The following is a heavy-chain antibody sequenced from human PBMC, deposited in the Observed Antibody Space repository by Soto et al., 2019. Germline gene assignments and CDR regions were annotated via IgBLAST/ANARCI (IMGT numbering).Heavy chain of an antibody. CDR3: STRAYDTNGYYRFDP. D-gene: IGHD3-22*01. Sequence: QVQLQQWGAGLLKPSETLSLTCAVYGWSFSGHSWTWIRQSPGKGLEWIGDINHSGRVNYSPSLKSRVTISLDTSKNPFSLTLSAVTAADTAMYYCSTRAYDTNGYYRFDPWGQGTLVTVSS. J-gene: IGHJ5*01. CDR2: INHSGRV. CDR1: GWSFSGHS. V-gene: IGHV4-34*01.